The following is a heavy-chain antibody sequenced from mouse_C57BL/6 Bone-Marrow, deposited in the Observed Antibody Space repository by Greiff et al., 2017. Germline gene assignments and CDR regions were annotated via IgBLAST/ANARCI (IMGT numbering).Heavy chain of an antibody. CDR2: ISDGGSYT. V-gene: IGHV5-4*01. D-gene: IGHD1-1*01. J-gene: IGHJ4*01. Sequence: EVMLVESGGGLVKPGGSLKLSCAASGFTFSSYAMSWVRQTPEKRLEWVATISDGGSYTYYPDNVKGRFTISRDNAKNNLYLHMSHLKSEDTAMYYCARESRTVVAMDYWGQGTSVTVSS. CDR1: GFTFSSYA. CDR3: ARESRTVVAMDY.